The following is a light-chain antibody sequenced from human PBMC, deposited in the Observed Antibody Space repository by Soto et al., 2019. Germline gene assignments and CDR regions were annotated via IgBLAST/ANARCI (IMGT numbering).Light chain of an antibody. CDR2: RNN. J-gene: IGLJ3*02. CDR1: SSNIGSNY. CDR3: QAYDNSLGVSVL. Sequence: QAVVTQPPSASGTPGQRVTISCSGSSSNIGSNYVYWYQQLPGTAPKLLIYRNNQRPSGVPDRFSGSKSGTSASLAITGLQAEDEADYYCQAYDNSLGVSVLFGGGTKLTVL. V-gene: IGLV1-47*01.